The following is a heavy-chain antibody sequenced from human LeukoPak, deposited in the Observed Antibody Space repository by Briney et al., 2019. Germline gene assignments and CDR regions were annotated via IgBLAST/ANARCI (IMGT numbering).Heavy chain of an antibody. CDR2: TYYRSKWYN. Sequence: SQTLSLTCAISGDSVSSNSAAWNWIRQSPSRGLEWLGRTYYRSKWYNDYAVSVKSRITINPDTSKNQFSLQLNSVTPEDTAVYSFAREFAITFFGVVIPMGVFDIWGQGTMVTVSS. CDR3: AREFAITFFGVVIPMGVFDI. CDR1: GDSVSSNSAA. V-gene: IGHV6-1*01. D-gene: IGHD3-3*01. J-gene: IGHJ3*02.